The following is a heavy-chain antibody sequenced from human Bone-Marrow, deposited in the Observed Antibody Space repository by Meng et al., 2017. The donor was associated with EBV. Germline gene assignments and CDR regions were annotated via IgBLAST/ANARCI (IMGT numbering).Heavy chain of an antibody. CDR2: LIPMFGAP. D-gene: IGHD3-10*01. J-gene: IGHJ4*02. V-gene: IGHV1-69*01. CDR3: ASESGRGYTPDY. CDR1: GGPFNSDA. Sequence: QVQGEQAGAEVKKPGSSVKVACQTSGGPFNSDAISWVRQAPGQGLEWLGGLIPMFGAPNYAQKFQGRVTITADASTSTHYMELSSLRSEDTAVYYCASESGRGYTPDYWGQGTLVTVSS.